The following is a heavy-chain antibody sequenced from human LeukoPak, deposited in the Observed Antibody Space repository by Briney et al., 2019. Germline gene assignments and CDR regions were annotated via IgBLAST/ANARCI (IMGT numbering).Heavy chain of an antibody. V-gene: IGHV3-48*02. CDR1: EFAFSTYN. CDR2: ISTGSSTT. Sequence: GGSLRLSCAASEFAFSTYNMNWVRQAPGKGLEWVSYISTGSSTTYHADSVKGRFTISRDNVENSLYLQMNSLRDEDTAVYYCARVAAGYSVNYFDYWGQGTLVTVSS. CDR3: ARVAAGYSVNYFDY. J-gene: IGHJ4*02. D-gene: IGHD4-23*01.